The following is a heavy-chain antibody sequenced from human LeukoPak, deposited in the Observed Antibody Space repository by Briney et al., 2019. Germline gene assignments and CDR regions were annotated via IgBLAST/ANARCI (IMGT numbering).Heavy chain of an antibody. J-gene: IGHJ4*02. CDR1: GFTFINYA. CDR2: ISQLGDYI. V-gene: IGHV3-21*01. D-gene: IGHD4-17*01. CDR3: ARGRLHYGDYEKTFDY. Sequence: PGGSLRLSCSVSGFTFINYAMNWVRQAPGKGLDWVSAISQLGDYIYYAESVKGRFTISRDNAKNSLYLQMNSLRAEDTAVYYCARGRLHYGDYEKTFDYWGQGTLVTVSS.